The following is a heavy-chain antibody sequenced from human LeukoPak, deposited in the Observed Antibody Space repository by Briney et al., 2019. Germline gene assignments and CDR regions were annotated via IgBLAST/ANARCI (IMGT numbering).Heavy chain of an antibody. CDR1: GGTFSSYA. J-gene: IGHJ4*02. CDR2: IIPILGIA. CDR3: ARPTDTGFLR. Sequence: APVKVSCKASGGTFSSYATSWVRQAPGQGLEWMGRIIPILGIANYAQKFQGRVTITADKSTSTAYMELSSLRSEDTAVYYCARPTDTGFLRWGQGTLVTVSS. V-gene: IGHV1-69*04. D-gene: IGHD3-10*01.